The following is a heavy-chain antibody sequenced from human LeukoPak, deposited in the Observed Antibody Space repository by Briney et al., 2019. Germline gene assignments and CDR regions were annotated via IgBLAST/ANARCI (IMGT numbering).Heavy chain of an antibody. CDR2: IIGTSGST. CDR1: GFTFNNFA. D-gene: IGHD1-26*01. V-gene: IGHV3-23*01. CDR3: AKDLGFVGATNHAFDI. J-gene: IGHJ3*02. Sequence: PGGSLRLSCAASGFTFNNFALTWFRQAPGPGLQWVSSIIGTSGSTYYADSVKGRFTISRDNSKSTLYLQMNSLRAEDTAVYYCAKDLGFVGATNHAFDIWGQGTKVTVSS.